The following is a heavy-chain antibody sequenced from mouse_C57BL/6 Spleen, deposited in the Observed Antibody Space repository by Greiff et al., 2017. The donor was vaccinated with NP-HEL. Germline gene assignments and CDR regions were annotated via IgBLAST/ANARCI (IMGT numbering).Heavy chain of an antibody. CDR3: EGEIYYCRSSYYFDY. CDR2: INPNYGTT. V-gene: IGHV1-39*01. CDR1: GYSFTDYN. D-gene: IGHD1-1*01. J-gene: IGHJ2*01. Sequence: EVQRVESGPELVKPGASVKISCKASGYSFTDYNMNWVKQSNGKSLEWIGVINPNYGTTSYNQKFKAKATLTVDQSSSTAYIQLNSLKSEDSAVYYFEGEIYYCRSSYYFDYWGQGTTLTGSS.